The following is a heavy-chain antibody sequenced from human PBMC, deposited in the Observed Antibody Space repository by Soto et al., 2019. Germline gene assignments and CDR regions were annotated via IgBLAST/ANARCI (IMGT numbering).Heavy chain of an antibody. CDR1: GFRITNTW. Sequence: EVQLVESGGGVVQPGGSLRLSCAASGFRITNTWMHWVRQAPGKGLEWVGRVKSKADGGTADYGAPVKGRFTVSRDDSKNTQYLQMNSLKMEDTAGYYCTSYPDFWGGHAPLWGQGTLVTVSS. J-gene: IGHJ4*02. CDR3: TSYPDFWGGHAPL. D-gene: IGHD3-3*01. V-gene: IGHV3-15*07. CDR2: VKSKADGGTA.